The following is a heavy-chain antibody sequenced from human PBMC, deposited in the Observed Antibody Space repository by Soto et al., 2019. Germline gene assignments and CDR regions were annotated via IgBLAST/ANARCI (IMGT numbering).Heavy chain of an antibody. CDR2: ISSSSSYI. J-gene: IGHJ6*02. D-gene: IGHD2-15*01. V-gene: IGHV3-21*01. Sequence: EVQLVESGGGLVKPGGSLRLSCAASGFTFSSYSMNWVRQAPGKGLEWVSSISSSSSYIYYADSVKGRFTISRDNAKNSLYLQMNSLRAEDTAVYYCARDRVRIPAATPYYYGMDVWGQGTTVTVSS. CDR1: GFTFSSYS. CDR3: ARDRVRIPAATPYYYGMDV.